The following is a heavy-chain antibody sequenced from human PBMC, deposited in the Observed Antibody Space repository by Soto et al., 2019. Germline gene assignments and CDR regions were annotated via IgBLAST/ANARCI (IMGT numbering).Heavy chain of an antibody. J-gene: IGHJ4*01. D-gene: IGHD6-13*01. Sequence: GGSLRLSCAASGFTFSSYAVNWVRQAPGKGLEWVSGISSSGGSTHFADSVRGRFTISRDNSKNTLHLQMNSLTAEDTAIYYGVKGGSSWSYFDCWGHGRLVYVS. CDR1: GFTFSSYA. CDR3: VKGGSSWSYFDC. CDR2: ISSSGGST. V-gene: IGHV3-23*01.